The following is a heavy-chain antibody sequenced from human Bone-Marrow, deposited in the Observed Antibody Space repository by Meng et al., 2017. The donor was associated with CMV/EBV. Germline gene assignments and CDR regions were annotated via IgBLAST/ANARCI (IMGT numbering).Heavy chain of an antibody. D-gene: IGHD1-26*01. CDR2: ISYDGSKK. J-gene: IGHJ4*02. CDR1: GFTFRSDA. Sequence: GFTFRSDAMDWVRQAAGKGLEWVAVISYDGSKKYYADSVKGRFTISRDNSKNTLYLQMNSLRAEDTAVYYCARDRSGVVGATSVFDYWGQGTLVTVSS. CDR3: ARDRSGVVGATSVFDY. V-gene: IGHV3-30*04.